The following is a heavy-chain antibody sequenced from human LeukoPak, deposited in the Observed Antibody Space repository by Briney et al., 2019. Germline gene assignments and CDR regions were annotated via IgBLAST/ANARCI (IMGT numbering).Heavy chain of an antibody. CDR3: ARDKYYGSGSYQGSAFDI. J-gene: IGHJ3*02. V-gene: IGHV1-18*01. Sequence: ASVKVSCKASGYTFTSYGISWVRQAPGQGLEWMGWISAYNGNTNYAQKLQGRVTMTTDTSTSTAYMELRSLRSDDTAVYYCARDKYYGSGSYQGSAFDIWGQGTMVTVSS. CDR2: ISAYNGNT. D-gene: IGHD3-10*01. CDR1: GYTFTSYG.